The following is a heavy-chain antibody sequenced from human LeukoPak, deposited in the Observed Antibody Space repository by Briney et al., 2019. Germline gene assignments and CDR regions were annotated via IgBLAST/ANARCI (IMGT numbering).Heavy chain of an antibody. CDR3: ARDHWDTAMGSPFDY. CDR1: GFTFSSYS. V-gene: IGHV3-21*01. D-gene: IGHD5-18*01. CDR2: ISSSSSYI. Sequence: GGSLRLSCAASGFTFSSYSMNWVRQAPGKGLEWVSSISSSSSYIYYADSVKGRFTISRDNAKNSLYLQMNSLRAEDTAVYYCARDHWDTAMGSPFDYWGQGTLVTVSS. J-gene: IGHJ4*02.